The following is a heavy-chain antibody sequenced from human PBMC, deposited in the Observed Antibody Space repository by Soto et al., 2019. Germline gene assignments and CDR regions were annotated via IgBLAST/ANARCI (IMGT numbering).Heavy chain of an antibody. CDR2: IYYSGST. Sequence: QVQLQESGPGLVKPSQTLSLTCTVSGGSISSGGYYWSWIRQHPGQGLVWIGYIYYSGSTYYNPSLKSRVTLXVXTXXNQFSLKLSSVAAADTAVYYCARAPLGYYDSSGYHANYFDYWGQGTLVTVSS. CDR1: GGSISSGGYY. J-gene: IGHJ4*02. V-gene: IGHV4-31*03. D-gene: IGHD3-22*01. CDR3: ARAPLGYYDSSGYHANYFDY.